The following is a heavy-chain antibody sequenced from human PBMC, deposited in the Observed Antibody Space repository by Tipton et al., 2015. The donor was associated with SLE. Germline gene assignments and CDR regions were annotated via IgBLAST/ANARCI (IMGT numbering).Heavy chain of an antibody. CDR3: ARDKLSGWYPRYFDL. V-gene: IGHV4-38-2*02. CDR2: IYYSGST. J-gene: IGHJ2*01. D-gene: IGHD6-19*01. CDR1: GYSISSGYY. Sequence: TLSLTCAVSGYSISSGYYWGWIRQPPGKGLEWIGSIYYSGSTYYNPSLKSRVTISVDTSKNQFSLKLSSVTAADTAVYYCARDKLSGWYPRYFDLWGRGTLVTVSS.